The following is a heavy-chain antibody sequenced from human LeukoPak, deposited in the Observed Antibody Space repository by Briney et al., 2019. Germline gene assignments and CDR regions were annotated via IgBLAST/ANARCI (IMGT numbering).Heavy chain of an antibody. CDR2: INSDGSST. CDR3: ASKKRGRQWLVHDY. V-gene: IGHV3-74*01. J-gene: IGHJ4*02. CDR1: GFTFSSYW. Sequence: GGSLRLSCAASGFTFSSYWMHWVRQAPGKGLVWVSRINSDGSSTSYADSVKGRFTISRDNAKNTLYLQMNSLRAEDTAVYYCASKKRGRQWLVHDYWGQGTLVTVSS. D-gene: IGHD6-19*01.